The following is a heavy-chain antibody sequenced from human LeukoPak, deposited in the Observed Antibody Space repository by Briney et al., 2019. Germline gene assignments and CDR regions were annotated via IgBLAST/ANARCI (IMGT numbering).Heavy chain of an antibody. V-gene: IGHV1-18*01. CDR3: ARDFYSSPDY. CDR1: GYTFTSYG. D-gene: IGHD6-13*01. J-gene: IGHJ4*02. Sequence: VASAKVSCKASGYTFTSYGISWVRQAPGQGLEWMGWISAYNANTYYAQKLQGRVTITTDTSTSTAYMELRSLRSDDTAVYYCARDFYSSPDYWGQGTLVTVSS. CDR2: ISAYNANT.